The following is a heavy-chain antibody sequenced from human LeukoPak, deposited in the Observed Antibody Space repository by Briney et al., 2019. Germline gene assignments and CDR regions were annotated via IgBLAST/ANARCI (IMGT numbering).Heavy chain of an antibody. J-gene: IGHJ6*03. CDR2: ISGSGGST. CDR1: GFTFSSYG. V-gene: IGHV3-23*01. CDR3: VRGIPVTGTKSRWTRLTYNYSYMDV. D-gene: IGHD1-20*01. Sequence: GGSLRLSCAASGFTFSSYGMSWVRQAPGKGLEWVSAISGSGGSTYYADSVKGRFTISRDNSKNTLYLQMNSLKTEDTAVYYCVRGIPVTGTKSRWTRLTYNYSYMDVWGKGTTVTISS.